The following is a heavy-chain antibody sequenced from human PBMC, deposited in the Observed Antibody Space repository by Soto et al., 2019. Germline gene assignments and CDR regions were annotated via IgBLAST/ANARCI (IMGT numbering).Heavy chain of an antibody. Sequence: SETLSLTCSVSAAPISSSSYYWGWIRQPPEKGLEWMGSISYSGFTYYNPSLKSRVTMTVDPSKNQFSLKISSVTAADTAVYYCARLQLELSPYYYYYIDVWGKGTTVTVSS. D-gene: IGHD1-1*01. CDR3: ARLQLELSPYYYYYIDV. CDR2: ISYSGFT. V-gene: IGHV4-39*01. J-gene: IGHJ6*03. CDR1: AAPISSSSYY.